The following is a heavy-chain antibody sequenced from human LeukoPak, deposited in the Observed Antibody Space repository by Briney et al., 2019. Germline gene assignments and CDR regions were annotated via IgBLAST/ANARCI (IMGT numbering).Heavy chain of an antibody. CDR3: ARDHIPSSSGWFDP. Sequence: GGSLRLSCAVSGFTFSSYGMHWVRQAPGKGLEWVAVIWYDGSNKYYADSVKGRFIISRDNSKNMLYLQMNSLRAEDTAVYYCARDHIPSSSGWFDPWGQGTLVTVSS. D-gene: IGHD6-6*01. CDR2: IWYDGSNK. V-gene: IGHV3-33*01. J-gene: IGHJ5*02. CDR1: GFTFSSYG.